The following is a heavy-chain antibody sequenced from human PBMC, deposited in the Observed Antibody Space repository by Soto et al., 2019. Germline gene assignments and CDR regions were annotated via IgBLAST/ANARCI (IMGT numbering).Heavy chain of an antibody. CDR3: ARALGTTIVYFDN. CDR2: IKKDGREK. Sequence: EVQLVESGGGLVQPGGSLRLSCAASGFTFSTYWMSWVRQAPGKGLEWVANIKKDGREKYYVDSVRGRLTISRDNAKNSLYLEMNSLRVEDTAVYYCARALGTTIVYFDNWGQGALVTVSS. D-gene: IGHD4-4*01. V-gene: IGHV3-7*01. J-gene: IGHJ4*02. CDR1: GFTFSTYW.